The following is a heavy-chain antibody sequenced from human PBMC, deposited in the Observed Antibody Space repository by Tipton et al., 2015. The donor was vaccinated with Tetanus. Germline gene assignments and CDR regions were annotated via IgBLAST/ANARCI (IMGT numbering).Heavy chain of an antibody. CDR2: IYYRGST. CDR1: GGSVSSGSYY. D-gene: IGHD5-24*01. CDR3: ARGDGSTLHY. Sequence: TLSLTCTVSGGSVSSGSYYWSWIRQPPGKGLEWIGYIYYRGSTNYYPSLKSRVTMSVDTSKNQFSLNLSSVTAADTAVYYCARGDGSTLHYWGQGTLVTVSS. J-gene: IGHJ4*02. V-gene: IGHV4-61*01.